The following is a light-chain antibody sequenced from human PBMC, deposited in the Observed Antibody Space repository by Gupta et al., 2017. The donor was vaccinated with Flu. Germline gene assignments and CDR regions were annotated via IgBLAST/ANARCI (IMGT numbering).Light chain of an antibody. V-gene: IGKV1-5*03. J-gene: IGKJ1*01. CDR2: EAS. Sequence: DIQMTQSPSTLSASVGDKVTVTCRASHSVYSSLAWYQHKPGKAPKLLIYEASSLESGVPSRFSGSGSGTEFALTITSLQPEDFATYYCQKYRYFWTFGPGTKVEIK. CDR1: HSVYSS. CDR3: QKYRYFWT.